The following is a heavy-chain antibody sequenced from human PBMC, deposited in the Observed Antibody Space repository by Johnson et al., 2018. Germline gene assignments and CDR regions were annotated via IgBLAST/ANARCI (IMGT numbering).Heavy chain of an antibody. V-gene: IGHV5-51*01. CDR3: ATTTTPCMACNSFVM. Sequence: VQLVESGAEVKKPGESLKISCKTSGYTFTSFGIVWVRQMPGKGLEGMGIIFPSDSDTRYSPSFQGQVTFSVDKSITTAYLQWTSLKAWDTAIYYGATTTTPCMACNSFVMWGQGTMVTVSS. J-gene: IGHJ3*02. CDR2: IFPSDSDT. CDR1: GYTFTSFG. D-gene: IGHD1-1*01.